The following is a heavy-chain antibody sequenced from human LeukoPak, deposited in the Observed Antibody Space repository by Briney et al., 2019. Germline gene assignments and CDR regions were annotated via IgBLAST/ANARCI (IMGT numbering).Heavy chain of an antibody. Sequence: SETLSLTCTVSGGSVSSYYWSWIRQPPGKGLEWIGYIYYSGSTNYNPSLKSRVTISVDTSKTQFSLKLSSVTAADTAVYYCARGQSEYYYYYMDVWGKGTTVTVSS. CDR3: ARGQSEYYYYYMDV. CDR2: IYYSGST. V-gene: IGHV4-59*08. CDR1: GGSVSSYY. J-gene: IGHJ6*03.